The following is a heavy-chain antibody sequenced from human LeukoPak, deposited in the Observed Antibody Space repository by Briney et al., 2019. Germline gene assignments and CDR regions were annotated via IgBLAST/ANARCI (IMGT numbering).Heavy chain of an antibody. V-gene: IGHV3-23*01. CDR3: AKRRYDSSGHFDS. CDR2: TSGSGSST. Sequence: GGTLRLSCAASGFTFSSYGMSWVGQGPGKGLKRVSTTSGSGSSTYYADSVKGRFTISKDNSKNTLYMRINNLRAEDTAIYYCAKRRYDSSGHFDSWGQGTLVTVSS. D-gene: IGHD3-22*01. J-gene: IGHJ4*02. CDR1: GFTFSSYG.